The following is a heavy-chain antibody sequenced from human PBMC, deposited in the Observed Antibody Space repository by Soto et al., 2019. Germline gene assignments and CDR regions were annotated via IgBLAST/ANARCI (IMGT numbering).Heavy chain of an antibody. CDR1: SGTLSNFY. J-gene: IGHJ4*02. V-gene: IGHV4-59*01. CDR3: TRARPTGWCSPVDS. CDR2: IHYRGTT. D-gene: IGHD6-19*01. Sequence: VQLQESGPGLVKPSETLSLTCTVSSGTLSNFYWSWVRQPPGKGLEWIGYIHYRGTTNYNPTLKSRVIMSVDTSKNQFSLTLNSVTAADTAVYDCTRARPTGWCSPVDSWGQGIPVTVSS.